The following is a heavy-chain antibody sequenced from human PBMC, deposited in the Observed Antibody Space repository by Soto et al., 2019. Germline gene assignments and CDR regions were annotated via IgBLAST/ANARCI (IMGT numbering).Heavy chain of an antibody. J-gene: IGHJ5*02. Sequence: ASETLSLTCTVSGGSISSSSYYWGWIRQPPGKGLEWIGSIDYSGSTSYNPSLKSRVTTSVDTSKNQFSLKLSSVTAADTAVYYCARHDFLAASPVWFDPWGQGTLVTVSS. CDR2: IDYSGST. CDR1: GGSISSSSYY. V-gene: IGHV4-39*01. D-gene: IGHD6-6*01. CDR3: ARHDFLAASPVWFDP.